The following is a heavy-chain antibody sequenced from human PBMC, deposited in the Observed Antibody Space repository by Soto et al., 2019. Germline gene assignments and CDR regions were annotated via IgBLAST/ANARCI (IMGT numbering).Heavy chain of an antibody. D-gene: IGHD3-3*01. CDR3: AKKVRYDDFWSYFDY. CDR2: ISGSGGST. V-gene: IGHV3-23*01. CDR1: GFTFSSYA. J-gene: IGHJ4*02. Sequence: EVQLLESGGGLVQPGGSLRLSCAASGFTFSSYAMSWVRQAPGKGLEWVSAISGSGGSTYYADSVKGRFTISRDNSKNTLNRQIDSMRAEDTAVYYCAKKVRYDDFWSYFDYWGQRTLVTVSS.